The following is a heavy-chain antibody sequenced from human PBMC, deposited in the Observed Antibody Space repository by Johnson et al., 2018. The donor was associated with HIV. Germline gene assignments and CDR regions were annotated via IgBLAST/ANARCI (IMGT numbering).Heavy chain of an antibody. Sequence: MQLVESGGGLVQPGRSLKLSCAASGFTFDDYVMGWVRQVPVKGLEWISVINWTGTSTAYADSVKGRFTISRDNAKNSLYLQMNSLRAEDTAVYYCARDFLAYYGSGTYYKSALDIWSQGTLVTVSS. CDR1: GFTFDDYV. CDR2: INWTGTST. CDR3: ARDFLAYYGSGTYYKSALDI. D-gene: IGHD3-10*01. J-gene: IGHJ3*02. V-gene: IGHV3-20*04.